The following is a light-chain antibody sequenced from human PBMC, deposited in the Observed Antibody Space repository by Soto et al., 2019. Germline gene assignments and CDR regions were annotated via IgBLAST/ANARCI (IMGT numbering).Light chain of an antibody. CDR1: QSISSW. V-gene: IGKV1-5*03. Sequence: DIQMTQSPSTLSASVGDRVTITCRASQSISSWLAWYQQKPGKAPKLLIYKASSLESGVPSRFGGSGSGTEFTLTISSLQPDDFETYSGQQYNIYMRTFGKGTKVEI. CDR3: QQYNIYMRT. CDR2: KAS. J-gene: IGKJ1*01.